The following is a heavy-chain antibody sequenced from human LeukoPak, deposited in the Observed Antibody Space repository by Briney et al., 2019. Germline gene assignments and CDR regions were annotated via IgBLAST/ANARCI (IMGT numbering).Heavy chain of an antibody. CDR3: AREKRGRNNWNDDPYYYMDV. CDR1: GGSISSHY. CDR2: IYYSGST. Sequence: SETLSLTCTVSGGSISSHYWSWIRQPPGKGLEWIGYIYYSGSTNYNPSLKSRVTISVDTSKNQFSLKLSSVTAADTAVYYCAREKRGRNNWNDDPYYYMDVWGKGTTVTVSS. J-gene: IGHJ6*03. V-gene: IGHV4-59*11. D-gene: IGHD1-1*01.